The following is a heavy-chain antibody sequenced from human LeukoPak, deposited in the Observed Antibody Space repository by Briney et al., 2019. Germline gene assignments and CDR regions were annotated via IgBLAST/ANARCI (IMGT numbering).Heavy chain of an antibody. CDR3: ARDDYFSDCSYSNWEPV. J-gene: IGHJ3*01. CDR1: GFNFITSN. D-gene: IGHD3-22*01. Sequence: PGGSLRLSCVASGFNFITSNMNWVRQAPGKGLEWVSYISDSSKTIYYADSVKGRFSISRDNAKNSLYLQMNRLRAEDTALYYCARDDYFSDCSYSNWEPVWGQGTMVTV. CDR2: ISDSSKTI. V-gene: IGHV3-48*01.